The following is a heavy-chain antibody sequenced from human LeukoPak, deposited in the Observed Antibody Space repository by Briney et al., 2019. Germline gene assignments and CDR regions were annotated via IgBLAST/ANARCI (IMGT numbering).Heavy chain of an antibody. CDR1: GSIFSSYW. D-gene: IGHD3-22*01. CDR2: IYPGDSDT. V-gene: IGHV5-51*01. Sequence: GASLEISCKGSGSIFSSYWIGWVRQLPGKGLEWMGIIYPGDSDTTYSPSFQGQVTISADKSISTAYLQWSSLKASDSAMYYCATSTDTTGYYPFDYWGQGTLVTVSS. CDR3: ATSTDTTGYYPFDY. J-gene: IGHJ4*02.